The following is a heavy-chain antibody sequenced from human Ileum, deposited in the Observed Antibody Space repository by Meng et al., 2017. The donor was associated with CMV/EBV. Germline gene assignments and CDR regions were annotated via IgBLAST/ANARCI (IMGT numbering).Heavy chain of an antibody. CDR3: ARASYYDSSYFDN. V-gene: IGHV4-4*07. J-gene: IGHJ4*02. D-gene: IGHD3-22*01. Sequence: QVQLKGSGPGLLKPSETLSLTCIVSGDYTSKNYWNWLRLPAGKGLEWIGRIHSSGDTYYNPSLKSRVTISEDTSKNQFSLKLNSVTAADTAVYYCARASYYDSSYFDNWGQGTLVTVSS. CDR2: IHSSGDT. CDR1: GDYTSKNY.